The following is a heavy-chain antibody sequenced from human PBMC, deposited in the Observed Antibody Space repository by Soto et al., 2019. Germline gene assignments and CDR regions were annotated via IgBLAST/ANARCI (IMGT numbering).Heavy chain of an antibody. D-gene: IGHD3-10*01. J-gene: IGHJ4*02. V-gene: IGHV3-30-3*01. CDR3: ARDIRGVAGY. Sequence: QVQVVESGGAVVQPGRSLRLSCAASGFTFSSYAMYWVRQAPGKGLEWVAVISYEGGKKYYADSVKGRFIISRDNSKNTLYLQMNSLRAEDTADYYCARDIRGVAGYWGQGTLVTVSS. CDR1: GFTFSSYA. CDR2: ISYEGGKK.